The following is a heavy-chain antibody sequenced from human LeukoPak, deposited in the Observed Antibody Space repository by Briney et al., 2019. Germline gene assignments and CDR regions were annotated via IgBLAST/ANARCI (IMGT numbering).Heavy chain of an antibody. Sequence: SETLSLTCDVSGGSVTXXXXXXXXRQPPGKGXXWIGEVHLDGRTNYNPSLKSRLVMSADLPENHISLKLTSVTAADTAVYYCAREGGFYRPLDYSGQGTLVTVSS. D-gene: IGHD6-25*01. J-gene: IGHJ4*02. V-gene: IGHV4-4*02. CDR1: GGSVTXXXX. CDR2: VHLDGRT. CDR3: AREGGFYRPLDY.